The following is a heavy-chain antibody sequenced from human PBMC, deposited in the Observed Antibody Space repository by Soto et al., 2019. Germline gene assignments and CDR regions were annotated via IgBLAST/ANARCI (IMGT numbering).Heavy chain of an antibody. D-gene: IGHD1-26*01. CDR1: GFSFISFG. CDR2: ISYDGRNY. Sequence: QVQLVESGGGVVQPGRSLRLSCAASGFSFISFGMHWVRQAPGKGLEWVAVISYDGRNYYYADSVMGRFTISRDDSKNTLYLQMNSLRTEDTAVYYCAKMGGSHVISEAFEIWGQGTMVTVSS. CDR3: AKMGGSHVISEAFEI. J-gene: IGHJ3*02. V-gene: IGHV3-30*18.